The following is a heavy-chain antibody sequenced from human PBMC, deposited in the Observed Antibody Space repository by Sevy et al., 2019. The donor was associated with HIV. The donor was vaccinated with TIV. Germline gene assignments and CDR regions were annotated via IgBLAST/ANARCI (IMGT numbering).Heavy chain of an antibody. V-gene: IGHV3-48*02. Sequence: GGSLRLSCAASGFTFSSYSMNWVRQAPGKGLEWVSYISSSSSTIYYADSVKGRFTISRDNAKNSLYLQMNSLRDEDTAVYYCAREGGYCGSTSCYGPVRYYYGMDVWGQGTTVTVSS. CDR2: ISSSSSTI. CDR3: AREGGYCGSTSCYGPVRYYYGMDV. CDR1: GFTFSSYS. J-gene: IGHJ6*02. D-gene: IGHD2-2*01.